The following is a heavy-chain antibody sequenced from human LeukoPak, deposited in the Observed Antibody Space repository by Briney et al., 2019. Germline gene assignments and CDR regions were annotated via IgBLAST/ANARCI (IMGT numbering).Heavy chain of an antibody. CDR1: GFTFSGYA. D-gene: IGHD3-10*01. J-gene: IGHJ4*02. Sequence: GGSLRLSCAASGFTFSGYAMSWVRQAPGKGLEWVSTISGSGGSTYYADSVKCRFTSSRDNSKNTLSLQMNNLRAEDTAVYYCAKESRYYYGSGSFSSQFDYWGQGNLVTVSS. CDR2: ISGSGGST. V-gene: IGHV3-23*01. CDR3: AKESRYYYGSGSFSSQFDY.